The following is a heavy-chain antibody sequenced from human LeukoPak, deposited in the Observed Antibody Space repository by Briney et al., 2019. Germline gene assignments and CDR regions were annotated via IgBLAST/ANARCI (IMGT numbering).Heavy chain of an antibody. CDR1: GFTFSSYW. J-gene: IGHJ3*02. D-gene: IGHD3-10*01. Sequence: GGSLRLSCAASGFTFSSYWMSWVRQAPGKGLEWVANIKQDGSEKYYVDSVKGRFTISRDNAKNSLYLQMNSLRAEDTAVYYCARERRDVVLLWFGESPGAFDIWGQGTMVTVSS. V-gene: IGHV3-7*01. CDR3: ARERRDVVLLWFGESPGAFDI. CDR2: IKQDGSEK.